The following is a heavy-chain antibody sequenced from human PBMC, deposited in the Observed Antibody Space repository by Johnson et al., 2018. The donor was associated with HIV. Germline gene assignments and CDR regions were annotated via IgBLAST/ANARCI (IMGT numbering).Heavy chain of an antibody. Sequence: LVESGGGVVQPGRSLRLSCAASGFTFSSYAMHWVRQAPGKGLEWVAVISYDGSNKYYADSVKGRFTISRDNSKNTLYLQMNSLRAEDTALYYCAKDLGDPMIEVHAFDIWGQGTMVTVSS. J-gene: IGHJ3*02. CDR3: AKDLGDPMIEVHAFDI. V-gene: IGHV3-30-3*01. CDR1: GFTFSSYA. D-gene: IGHD3-22*01. CDR2: ISYDGSNK.